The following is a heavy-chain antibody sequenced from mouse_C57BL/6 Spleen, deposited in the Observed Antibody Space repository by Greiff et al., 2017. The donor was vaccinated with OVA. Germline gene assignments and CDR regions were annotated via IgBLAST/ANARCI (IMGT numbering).Heavy chain of an antibody. D-gene: IGHD1-1*01. CDR1: GYTFTSYW. Sequence: QVQLQQPGAELVRPGPSVKLSCKASGYTFTSYWMHWVKQRPGQGLEWIGVIDPSDSYTNYNQKFKGKATLTVDTSSSTAYMQLSSLTSEDSAVYYCASSGYYGSGNYFDYWGQGTTLTVSS. CDR3: ASSGYYGSGNYFDY. J-gene: IGHJ2*01. CDR2: IDPSDSYT. V-gene: IGHV1-59*01.